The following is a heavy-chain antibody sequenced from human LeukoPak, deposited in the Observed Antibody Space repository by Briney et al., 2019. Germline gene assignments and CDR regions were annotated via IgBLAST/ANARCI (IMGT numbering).Heavy chain of an antibody. Sequence: SGISWNSGSIGYADSVKGRFTISRDNAKNSLYLQMNSLRAEDMALYYCARSASEADYYMDVWGKGTTVTVSS. J-gene: IGHJ6*03. CDR3: ARSASEADYYMDV. V-gene: IGHV3-9*03. D-gene: IGHD3-3*01. CDR2: ISWNSGSI.